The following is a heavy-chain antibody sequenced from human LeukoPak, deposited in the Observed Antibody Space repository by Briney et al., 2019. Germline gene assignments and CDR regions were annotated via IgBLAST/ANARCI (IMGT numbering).Heavy chain of an antibody. CDR2: IYSTGST. CDR1: GDSISSYY. J-gene: IGHJ5*02. V-gene: IGHV4-4*07. CDR3: GRRRVETATITEDNWFDP. D-gene: IGHD5-24*01. Sequence: SETLSLTCTVSGDSISSYYWSWIRQPAGKGLEWIGRIYSTGSTDYNPSLKSRVTMSVDASKNQFSLKLSSVTAADTAVYYCGRRRVETATITEDNWFDPWGQGTLVTVSS.